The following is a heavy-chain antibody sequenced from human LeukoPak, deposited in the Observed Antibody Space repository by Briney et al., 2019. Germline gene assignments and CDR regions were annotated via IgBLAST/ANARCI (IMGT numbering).Heavy chain of an antibody. CDR3: ARDVWVDSSGSSFDY. CDR1: GFTFSSYW. D-gene: IGHD3-22*01. Sequence: PGGSLRLSCAASGFTFSSYWMSWVRQAPGKGLEWVANIKQDGSEKYYVDSVKGRFTISRDNAKNSLYLQMNSLRAEDTAVYYCARDVWVDSSGSSFDYWGQGTLVTVSS. J-gene: IGHJ4*02. V-gene: IGHV3-7*01. CDR2: IKQDGSEK.